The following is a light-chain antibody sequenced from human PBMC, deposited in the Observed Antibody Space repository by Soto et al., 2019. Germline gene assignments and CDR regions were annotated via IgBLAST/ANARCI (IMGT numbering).Light chain of an antibody. Sequence: DIQMTQSPSTLSGSVGDRVTITCRASQTISSWLAWYQQKPGKAPKLLIYKASTLKSGAPSRFSGSGSGTEFTLTIRSLQPDDFATYYCQHYKSYSEAFGQGTKVELK. V-gene: IGKV1-5*03. CDR1: QTISSW. CDR2: KAS. CDR3: QHYKSYSEA. J-gene: IGKJ1*01.